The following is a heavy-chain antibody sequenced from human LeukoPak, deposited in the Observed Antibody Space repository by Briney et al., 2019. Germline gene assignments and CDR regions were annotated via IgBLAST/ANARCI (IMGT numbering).Heavy chain of an antibody. J-gene: IGHJ4*02. V-gene: IGHV1-46*01. CDR3: ASGSYYYDSSGLDY. CDR2: INPSRGST. D-gene: IGHD3-22*01. CDR1: GYTFSSYY. Sequence: ASVKVSCKASGYTFSSYYMNWVRQAPGQGLEWVGIINPSRGSTSYAQQFQGRVTMTRDTSTNTVYMELSSLGSEDTAVYYCASGSYYYDSSGLDYWGQGTLVTVSS.